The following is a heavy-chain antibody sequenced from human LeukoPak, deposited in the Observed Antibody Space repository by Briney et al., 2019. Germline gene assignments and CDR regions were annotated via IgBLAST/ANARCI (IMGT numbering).Heavy chain of an antibody. CDR3: PKDLSSRGSSDY. CDR2: ICGGGGTT. D-gene: IGHD1-26*01. Sequence: GGSLRLSCAAYGFTFSSFAMSWVRQAPGKGLEWVSAICGGGGTTYYADSVKGRFTISRDNTKNTLYLQMNSLRAEDTALYYCPKDLSSRGSSDYWGQGTLVTVSS. CDR1: GFTFSSFA. V-gene: IGHV3-23*01. J-gene: IGHJ4*02.